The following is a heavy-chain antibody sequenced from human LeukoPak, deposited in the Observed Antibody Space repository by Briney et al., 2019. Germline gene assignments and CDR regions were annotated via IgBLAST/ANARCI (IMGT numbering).Heavy chain of an antibody. CDR2: IIPILGIA. CDR3: ARDAPHYDSSGYYYYYYGMDV. CDR1: GGTFSSYT. D-gene: IGHD3-22*01. V-gene: IGHV1-69*04. Sequence: SVKVSCKASGGTFSSYTTSWVRQAPGQGLEWMGRIIPILGIANYAQKFQGRVTITAEKSTSTAYMELSSLRSEDTAVYYCARDAPHYDSSGYYYYYYGMDVWGQGTTVTVSS. J-gene: IGHJ6*02.